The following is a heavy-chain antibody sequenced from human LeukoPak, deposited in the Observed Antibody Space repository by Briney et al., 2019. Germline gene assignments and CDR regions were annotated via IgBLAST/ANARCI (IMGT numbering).Heavy chain of an antibody. J-gene: IGHJ5*02. CDR2: INHSGST. V-gene: IGHV4-34*01. D-gene: IGHD6-6*01. CDR3: ARSSSDWFDP. CDR1: GTSFSGYF. Sequence: SETLSLTCSVYGTSFSGYFWNWIRQPPGKGLEWIGEINHSGSTNYNPSLKSRVTISVDTSKNQFSLKLTSVTAADTAVYYCARSSSDWFDPWGQGILVTVSS.